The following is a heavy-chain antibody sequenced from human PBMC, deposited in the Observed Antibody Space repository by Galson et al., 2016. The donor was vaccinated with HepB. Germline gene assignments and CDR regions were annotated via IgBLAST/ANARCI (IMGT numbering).Heavy chain of an antibody. J-gene: IGHJ4*02. CDR2: IYWDDED. D-gene: IGHD3/OR15-3a*01. V-gene: IGHV2-5*02. CDR3: AHRGRTRYFDT. CDR1: GISVTTFEVG. Sequence: PALVKPTQTLTLTCSVSGISVTTFEVGVGWIRQSPGKAPEWLAIIYWDDEDRYSPSLKSRPTITRDTSKNQVVLTMINMDPEDTATYYCAHRGRTRYFDTWGQGTLVTVSS.